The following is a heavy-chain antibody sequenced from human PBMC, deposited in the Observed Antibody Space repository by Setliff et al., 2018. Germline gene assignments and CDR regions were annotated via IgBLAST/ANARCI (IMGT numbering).Heavy chain of an antibody. CDR2: ISRDGSST. V-gene: IGHV3-74*01. J-gene: IGHJ6*03. CDR1: GFTFSDYW. Sequence: GGSLRLSCAASGFTFSDYWMYWVRQAPGKGLVWVSRISRDGSSTAYADSVEGRLTISRDNARNTLYLQMNSLRVEDTAVYYCAKDPNYYYYMDVWGKGTTVTVSS. CDR3: AKDPNYYYYMDV.